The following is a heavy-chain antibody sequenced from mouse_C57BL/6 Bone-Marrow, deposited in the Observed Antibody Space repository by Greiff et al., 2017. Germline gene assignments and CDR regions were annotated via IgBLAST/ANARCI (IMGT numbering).Heavy chain of an antibody. CDR2: IDPSDSST. J-gene: IGHJ3*01. D-gene: IGHD1-1*01. CDR3: ARPLYGSSPPGFAY. Sequence: QVQLQQPGAELVRPGTSVKLSCKASGYTFTSYWMHWVKQRPGQGLEWIGVIDPSDSSTNYNQKFKGKATLTVDTSSSTAYMQLSSLTSEDSAVYYGARPLYGSSPPGFAYWGQGTLVTVSA. V-gene: IGHV1-59*01. CDR1: GYTFTSYW.